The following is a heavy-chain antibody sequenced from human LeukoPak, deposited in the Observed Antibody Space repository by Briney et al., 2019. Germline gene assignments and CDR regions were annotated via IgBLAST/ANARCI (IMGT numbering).Heavy chain of an antibody. CDR3: AKGGVSSIYHASDI. V-gene: IGHV3-23*01. Sequence: PGGSLRLSCAASRFTFSSYWMSWVRQAPGKGLEWVSAISSDASGTYYTDSVKGRFTISRDNSKNTLYLQMNSLRAEDTAVYYCAKGGVSSIYHASDIWGQGTMVTVSS. D-gene: IGHD2-8*02. CDR2: ISSDASGT. J-gene: IGHJ3*02. CDR1: RFTFSSYW.